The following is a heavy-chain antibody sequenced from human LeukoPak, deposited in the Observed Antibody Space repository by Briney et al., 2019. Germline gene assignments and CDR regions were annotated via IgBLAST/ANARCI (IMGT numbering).Heavy chain of an antibody. CDR3: ARDSSSWSPFDY. CDR1: GFIFSNYW. V-gene: IGHV3-7*01. Sequence: GGSLRLSCAAFGFIFSNYWMGWVRQCPGKGLEWVANINHDGSEVYYGDSVEGRFTISRDNGKTSVYLQMNSLRAEDTAVYYCARDSSSWSPFDYWGQGTLVTVSS. CDR2: INHDGSEV. J-gene: IGHJ4*02. D-gene: IGHD6-13*01.